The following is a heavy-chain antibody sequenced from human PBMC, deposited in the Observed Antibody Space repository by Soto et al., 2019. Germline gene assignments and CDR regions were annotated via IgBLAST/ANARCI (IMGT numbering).Heavy chain of an antibody. CDR2: FYHGGST. CDR3: ARVYMVRGTIIRYFDY. V-gene: IGHV4-39*07. J-gene: IGHJ4*02. Sequence: SETLSLTCTVSGDSISTNSYSWGWIRQPPGQGLEWIGLFYHGGSTYYSPSLKSRVTISVDRSKNQFSLKLNSVTAADTAVYYCARVYMVRGTIIRYFDYWGQGTLVTVSS. CDR1: GDSISTNSYS. D-gene: IGHD3-10*01.